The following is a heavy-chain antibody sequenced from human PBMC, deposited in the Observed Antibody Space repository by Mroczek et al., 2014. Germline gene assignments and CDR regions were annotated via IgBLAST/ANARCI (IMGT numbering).Heavy chain of an antibody. CDR1: GFTVSSNY. CDR2: IYSGGST. Sequence: ESGGGLIQPGGSLRPSCAASGFTVSSNYMSWVRQAPGKGLEWVSVIYSGGSTYYADSVKGRFTISRDNSKNTLYLQMNSLRAEDTAVYYCARHWDPLLAVAGPHAGAFDIWAKGQWSPSLQ. V-gene: IGHV3-53*01. CDR3: ARHWDPLLAVAGPHAGAFDI. D-gene: IGHD6-19*01. J-gene: IGHJ3*02.